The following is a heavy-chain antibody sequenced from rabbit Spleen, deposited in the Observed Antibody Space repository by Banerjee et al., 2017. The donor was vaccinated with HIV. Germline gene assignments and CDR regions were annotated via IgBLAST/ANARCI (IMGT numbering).Heavy chain of an antibody. Sequence: QEQLEESGGGLVQPEGSLTLTCTASGFSFSNSYWTCWVRQAPGKGLEWVGCIYTGSGSTYYASWAKGRFTISKTSSTTVTLQMISLTAADTATYFCARDTSSSFSSYGMDLWGQGTLVTVS. D-gene: IGHD1-1*01. CDR3: ARDTSSSFSSYGMDL. J-gene: IGHJ6*01. CDR1: GFSFSNSYW. CDR2: IYTGSGST. V-gene: IGHV1S45*01.